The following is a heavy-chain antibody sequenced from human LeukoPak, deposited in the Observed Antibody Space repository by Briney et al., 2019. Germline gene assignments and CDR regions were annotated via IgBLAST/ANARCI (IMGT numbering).Heavy chain of an antibody. CDR1: GFTFSSYA. D-gene: IGHD6-19*01. CDR2: ISGSGGST. Sequence: GGSLRLPCAASGFTFSSYAMSWVTQAPGKGLEWVSAISGSGGSTYYADSVKGRFTISRDNSKNTLYLQMNSLRAEDTAVYYCARQIAVAVYFDYWGQGTLVTVSS. CDR3: ARQIAVAVYFDY. J-gene: IGHJ4*02. V-gene: IGHV3-23*01.